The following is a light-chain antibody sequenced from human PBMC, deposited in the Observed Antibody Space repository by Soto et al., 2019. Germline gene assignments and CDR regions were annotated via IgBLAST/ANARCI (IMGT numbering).Light chain of an antibody. CDR3: QQYIRWPLT. V-gene: IGKV3-15*01. Sequence: EIVMSQSPATLSVSTGERATLSCRASQSVSSNLAWYQQKPGQAPRLLIYGASTRATGIPARFSGSGSGTEFTLTISSLQSEDVAVYYCQQYIRWPLTFGGGTKVEI. CDR1: QSVSSN. CDR2: GAS. J-gene: IGKJ4*01.